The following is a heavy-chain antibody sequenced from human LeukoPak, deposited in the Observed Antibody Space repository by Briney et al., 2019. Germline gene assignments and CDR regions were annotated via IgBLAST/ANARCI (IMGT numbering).Heavy chain of an antibody. CDR3: GGVIAGAIDY. Sequence: GGSLRLSCAASGFPFIGYSMTGAGQPPGKGLEWVANINLDGSERFYVDFVKGRFTISRDNADNSMYLQMNSLRAEDTAVYYCGGVIAGAIDYWGQGTLVTVSS. V-gene: IGHV3-7*01. CDR1: GFPFIGYS. D-gene: IGHD3-10*01. CDR2: INLDGSER. J-gene: IGHJ4*02.